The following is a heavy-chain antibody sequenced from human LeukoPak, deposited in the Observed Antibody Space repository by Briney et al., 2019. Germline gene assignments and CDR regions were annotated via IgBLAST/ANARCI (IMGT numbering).Heavy chain of an antibody. D-gene: IGHD5-24*01. CDR3: AGSDGYNYPLDY. Sequence: PSETLSLTCTVSGGSISTFYWSWIRQSPGKRLEWIGYVYFSGRTKYSPPLKSRLTISLDTSKSQFSLELTSVTAADSAVYFCAGSDGYNYPLDYWGQGTRATVSS. V-gene: IGHV4-59*01. CDR1: GGSISTFY. J-gene: IGHJ4*02. CDR2: VYFSGRT.